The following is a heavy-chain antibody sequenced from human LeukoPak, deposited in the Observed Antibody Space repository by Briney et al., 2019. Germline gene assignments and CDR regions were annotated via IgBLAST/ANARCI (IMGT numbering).Heavy chain of an antibody. CDR1: GFTLTSRW. Sequence: PGRSLRLSRAPSGFTLTSRWMSSVREAPGGRLEWVAAINGAGSELEYLGSVKGRFTISRDNAKNSLCLQMNSLRAEDTAVYYCGRSGESRALLDYWGLGTLVTVSS. V-gene: IGHV3-7*04. J-gene: IGHJ4*02. CDR2: INGAGSEL. D-gene: IGHD1-26*01. CDR3: GRSGESRALLDY.